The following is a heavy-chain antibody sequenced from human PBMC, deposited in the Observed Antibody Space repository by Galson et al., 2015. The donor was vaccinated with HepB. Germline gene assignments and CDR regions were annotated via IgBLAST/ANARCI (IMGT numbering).Heavy chain of an antibody. Sequence: LSLTCTVSGGSINSSSYYWGWIRQPPGKGLEWIGSIYYSGSIYYSPSLNSRVTISVDTSKNQFSLKVRSVTAADAAVYYCARLRLVESNSFDPWGQGTLVTVSS. CDR2: IYYSGSI. CDR3: ARLRLVESNSFDP. V-gene: IGHV4-39*01. D-gene: IGHD2-21*01. J-gene: IGHJ5*02. CDR1: GGSINSSSYY.